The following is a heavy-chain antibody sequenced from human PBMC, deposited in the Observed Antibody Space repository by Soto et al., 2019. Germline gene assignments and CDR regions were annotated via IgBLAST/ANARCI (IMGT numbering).Heavy chain of an antibody. Sequence: QVPLVESGGGVVQPGRSLRLSCAASGFTFSSYAMHWVRHAPGKGLEWVAVLSYDGSNKYYTDPVKGRFTISRDNSMNTLFLQMNSLKAEDTAVYYCARDSGSSGVAAAAIWDSWGQGTLVTVSS. CDR2: LSYDGSNK. CDR1: GFTFSSYA. D-gene: IGHD6-13*01. J-gene: IGHJ4*02. CDR3: ARDSGSSGVAAAAIWDS. V-gene: IGHV3-30-3*01.